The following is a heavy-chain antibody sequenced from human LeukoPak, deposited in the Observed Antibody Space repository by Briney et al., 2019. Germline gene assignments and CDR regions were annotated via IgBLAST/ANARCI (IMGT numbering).Heavy chain of an antibody. D-gene: IGHD3-22*01. CDR3: ARGESSGYYYGPYWYFDL. Sequence: SETLSLTCAVYGGSFSGYYWSWIRQPPGKGLQWIGEINHSGSTNYNPSLKSRVTISVDTSKNQFSLKLSSVTAADTAVYYCARGESSGYYYGPYWYFDLWGRGTLVTVSS. V-gene: IGHV4-34*01. CDR2: INHSGST. J-gene: IGHJ2*01. CDR1: GGSFSGYY.